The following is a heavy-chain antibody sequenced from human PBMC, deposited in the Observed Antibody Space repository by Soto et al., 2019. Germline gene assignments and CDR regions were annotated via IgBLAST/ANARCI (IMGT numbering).Heavy chain of an antibody. CDR2: IGTAGDT. J-gene: IGHJ6*03. Sequence: GGSLRLSCAASGFTFSSYDMHWVRQATGKGLEWVSAIGTAGDTYYPGSVKGRFTISRENAKNSLYLQMNSLRAGDTAVYYCARAGQNYYMDVWGKGTTVTVSS. CDR1: GFTFSSYD. V-gene: IGHV3-13*01. CDR3: ARAGQNYYMDV.